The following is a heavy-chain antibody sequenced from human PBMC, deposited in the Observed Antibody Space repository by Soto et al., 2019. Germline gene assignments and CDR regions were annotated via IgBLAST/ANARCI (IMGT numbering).Heavy chain of an antibody. CDR1: GGSFSGYY. CDR3: ARYPLGSGSYYPPFDY. D-gene: IGHD3-10*01. CDR2: INHSGST. V-gene: IGHV4-34*01. Sequence: ETLSLTCAVYGGSFSGYYWSWIRQPPGKGLEWIGEINHSGSTNYNPSLKSRVTISVDTSKNQFSLKLSSVTAADTAVYYCARYPLGSGSYYPPFDYWGQGTLVTVSS. J-gene: IGHJ4*02.